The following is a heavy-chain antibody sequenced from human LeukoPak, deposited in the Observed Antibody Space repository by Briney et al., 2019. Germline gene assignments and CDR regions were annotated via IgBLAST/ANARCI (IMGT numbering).Heavy chain of an antibody. D-gene: IGHD5-12*01. CDR1: GFTVSSNY. V-gene: IGHV3-53*01. Sequence: GGSLRLSCAASGFTVSSNYMSWVRQAPGKGLEWVSVIYSGGSTYYADSVKGRFAISRDNSKSTLYIQMNSLRAEDTAVYYCARRSRSYDSTLDYWGQGTLVTVSS. CDR3: ARRSRSYDSTLDY. J-gene: IGHJ4*02. CDR2: IYSGGST.